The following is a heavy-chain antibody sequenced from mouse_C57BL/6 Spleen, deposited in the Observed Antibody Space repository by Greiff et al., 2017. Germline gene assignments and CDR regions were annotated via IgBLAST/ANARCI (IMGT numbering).Heavy chain of an antibody. CDR3: ARIGGDYYGSSSLYWYFDV. CDR2: IWWDDDK. Sequence: QVTLKESGPGILQPSQTLSLTCSFSGFSLSTFGMGVGWIRQPSGKGLEWLAHIWWDDDKYYNPALKSRHTISKDTSKNQVFLKIANVDTADTATYYCARIGGDYYGSSSLYWYFDVWGTGTTVTVSS. J-gene: IGHJ1*03. CDR1: GFSLSTFGMG. D-gene: IGHD1-1*01. V-gene: IGHV8-8*01.